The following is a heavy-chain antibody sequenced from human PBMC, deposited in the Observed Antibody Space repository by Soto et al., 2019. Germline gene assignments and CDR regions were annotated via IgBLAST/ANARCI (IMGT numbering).Heavy chain of an antibody. CDR1: GYSFTSHW. V-gene: IGHV5-10-1*01. Sequence: PGESLKISCKGSGYSFTSHWISWVRQMPGKGLEWMGRIDPSDSYTNYSPSFQGHVTISADKSISTAYLQWSSLKASDTAMYYCARGAVVGATTDGSSDWFDPWGQGTQVTVSS. J-gene: IGHJ5*02. D-gene: IGHD1-26*01. CDR2: IDPSDSYT. CDR3: ARGAVVGATTDGSSDWFDP.